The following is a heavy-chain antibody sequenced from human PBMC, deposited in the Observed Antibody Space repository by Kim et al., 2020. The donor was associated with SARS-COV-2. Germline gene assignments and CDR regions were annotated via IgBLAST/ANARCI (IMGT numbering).Heavy chain of an antibody. CDR3: TTELGLRSRWGFDI. Sequence: GGSLRLSCAASGFTFSNAWMSWVRQAPGKGLEWVGRIKSKTDGGTTDYAAPVKGRFTISRDDSKNTLYLQMNSLKTEDTAVYYCTTELGLRSRWGFDIWGQGTMVTVSS. V-gene: IGHV3-15*01. J-gene: IGHJ3*02. D-gene: IGHD4-17*01. CDR1: GFTFSNAW. CDR2: IKSKTDGGTT.